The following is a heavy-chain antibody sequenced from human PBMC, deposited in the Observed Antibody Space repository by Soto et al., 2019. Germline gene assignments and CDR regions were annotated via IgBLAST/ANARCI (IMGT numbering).Heavy chain of an antibody. CDR1: GGSFSGYY. V-gene: IGHV4-34*01. J-gene: IGHJ4*02. D-gene: IGHD2-15*01. CDR3: ARHTPAISISDH. Sequence: SETLSLTCAVYGGSFSGYYWTWIRQPPGTGLEWIGEINHSGSTNYNPSLKSRVTISVDTSKNQFSLKLTSVTAADTAVYYCARHTPAISISDHWGQGTLVTVSS. CDR2: INHSGST.